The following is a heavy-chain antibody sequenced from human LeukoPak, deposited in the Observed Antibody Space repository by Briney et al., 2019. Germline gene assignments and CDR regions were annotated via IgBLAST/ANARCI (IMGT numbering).Heavy chain of an antibody. CDR1: GFTFSSYE. V-gene: IGHV3-48*03. Sequence: GGSLRLSCAASGFTFSSYEMNWVRQAPGKGLEWVSYISSSGSTINYADSVKGRFTISRDNAKNSLYLQMNSLRAEDTAVYYCAELGITMIGGVWGKGTTVTVSS. CDR3: AELGITMIGGV. D-gene: IGHD3-10*02. CDR2: ISSSGSTI. J-gene: IGHJ6*04.